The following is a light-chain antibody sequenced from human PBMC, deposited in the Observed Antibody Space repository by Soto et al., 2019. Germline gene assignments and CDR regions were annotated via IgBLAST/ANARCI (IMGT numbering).Light chain of an antibody. V-gene: IGLV2-11*01. J-gene: IGLJ2*01. Sequence: QSALTQPRSVSGSPGQSVTISCTGTSSDVGGYNYVSWYQQHPGKAPKFMIYDVSKRPSGVPDRFSGSKSGNTASLTISGLQAEDEADYYCCSYAGSYTVFGGGTKVTVL. CDR2: DVS. CDR1: SSDVGGYNY. CDR3: CSYAGSYTV.